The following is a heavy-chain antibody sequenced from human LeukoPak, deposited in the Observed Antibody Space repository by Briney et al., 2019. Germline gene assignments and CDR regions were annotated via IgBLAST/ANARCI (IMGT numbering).Heavy chain of an antibody. CDR1: GFTFSSYE. V-gene: IGHV3-48*03. Sequence: GGSLRLSCAASGFTFSSYEMNWVRQAPGKVLEWVSYITSSGSTIYYADSLKGRFTISRDNAKNSLYLQMNSLRAEDTAVYYCARGGYYYYYMDVWGKGTTVTISS. CDR2: ITSSGSTI. D-gene: IGHD3-3*01. J-gene: IGHJ6*03. CDR3: ARGGYYYYYMDV.